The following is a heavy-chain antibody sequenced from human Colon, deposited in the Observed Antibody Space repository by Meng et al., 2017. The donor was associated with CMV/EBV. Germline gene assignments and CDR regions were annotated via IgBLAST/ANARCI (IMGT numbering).Heavy chain of an antibody. J-gene: IGHJ6*02. Sequence: GESLKISCAASGFSVTSSHLRWVRQAPGKGLEWVSFIDGSGNSDYANSVRGHFTMSRDKSKNILYLQMTSLRADDSAVYYCVGRLRPDVWGQGTTVTVSS. CDR2: IDGSGNS. D-gene: IGHD2-21*01. V-gene: IGHV3-53*01. CDR3: VGRLRPDV. CDR1: GFSVTSSH.